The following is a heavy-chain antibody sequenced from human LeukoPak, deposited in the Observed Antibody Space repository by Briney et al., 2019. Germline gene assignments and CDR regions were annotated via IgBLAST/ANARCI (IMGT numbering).Heavy chain of an antibody. Sequence: PSETLSLTCAVYGGSFSGYYWSWIRQPPGKGLEWIGYIYYSGSTNYNPSLKSRVTISVDTSKNQFSLKLSSVTAADTAVYYCARGIPAVAGTNDAFDIWGQGTMVTVSS. J-gene: IGHJ3*02. CDR2: IYYSGST. D-gene: IGHD6-19*01. CDR1: GGSFSGYY. V-gene: IGHV4-59*01. CDR3: ARGIPAVAGTNDAFDI.